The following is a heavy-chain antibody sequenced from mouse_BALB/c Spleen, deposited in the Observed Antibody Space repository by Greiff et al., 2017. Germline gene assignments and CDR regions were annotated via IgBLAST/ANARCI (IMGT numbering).Heavy chain of an antibody. D-gene: IGHD2-1*01. J-gene: IGHJ3*01. Sequence: EVKLMESGGGLVQPGESLKLSCESNEYEFPSHDMSWVRKTPEKRLELVAAINSDGGSTYYPDTMERRFIISRDNTKKTLYLQMSSLRSEDTALYYCARAYGNYAWFAYWGQGTLVTVSA. CDR3: ARAYGNYAWFAY. CDR2: INSDGGST. V-gene: IGHV5-2*01. CDR1: EYEFPSHD.